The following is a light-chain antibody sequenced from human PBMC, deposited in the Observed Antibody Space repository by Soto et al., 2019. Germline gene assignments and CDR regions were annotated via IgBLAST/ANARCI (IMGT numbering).Light chain of an antibody. V-gene: IGLV2-14*01. CDR3: TSYTSSSTWV. CDR1: TSDFGGYNY. CDR2: EVS. J-gene: IGLJ3*02. Sequence: QSALTQPASVSGSPGQSITISCTGTTSDFGGYNYVSWFQQYPGKAPKLKIYEVSNRPSGVSNRFSGSKSGNTASLTISDLQAEDEADYYCTSYTSSSTWVFGGGTQLTVL.